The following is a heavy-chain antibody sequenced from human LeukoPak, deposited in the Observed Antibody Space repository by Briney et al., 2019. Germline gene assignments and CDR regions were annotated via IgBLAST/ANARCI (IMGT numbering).Heavy chain of an antibody. Sequence: KPGGSLRLSCAASGFTFSSYNMNWVRQAPGKGLEWVSSISTSSYIYYADSVKGRFTISRDSAKNSLYLQMNSLRAEDTAVYYCARERGYSYGYSDYWGQGTLVTVSS. CDR2: ISTSSYI. V-gene: IGHV3-21*01. CDR1: GFTFSSYN. D-gene: IGHD5-18*01. CDR3: ARERGYSYGYSDY. J-gene: IGHJ4*02.